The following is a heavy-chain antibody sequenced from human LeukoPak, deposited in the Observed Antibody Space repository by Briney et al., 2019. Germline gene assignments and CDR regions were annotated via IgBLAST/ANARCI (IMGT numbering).Heavy chain of an antibody. J-gene: IGHJ4*02. Sequence: GGSLRLSCTTSGFTFNTYGMHWVRQAPGKGLEWVSSISSSSSYIYYADSVKGRFTISRDNAKNSLYLQMNSLRAEDTAVYYCARSRESDYWGQGTLVTVSS. CDR3: ARSRESDY. CDR2: ISSSSSYI. CDR1: GFTFNTYG. D-gene: IGHD3-10*01. V-gene: IGHV3-21*01.